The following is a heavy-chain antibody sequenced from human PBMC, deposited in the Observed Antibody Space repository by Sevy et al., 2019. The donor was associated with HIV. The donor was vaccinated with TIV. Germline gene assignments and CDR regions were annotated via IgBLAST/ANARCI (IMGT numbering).Heavy chain of an antibody. CDR1: GFTFNIHW. D-gene: IGHD3-3*01. J-gene: IGHJ4*02. CDR2: INGDGLIT. Sequence: GGSLRLSCVASGFTFNIHWMHWVRQVPGKGLVWVSRINGDGLITNYADSVTGRFTISSDNAKNTVYLQMHSLRVEDTAVYYWARGSKGVATNWGQGTLVTVSS. V-gene: IGHV3-74*01. CDR3: ARGSKGVATN.